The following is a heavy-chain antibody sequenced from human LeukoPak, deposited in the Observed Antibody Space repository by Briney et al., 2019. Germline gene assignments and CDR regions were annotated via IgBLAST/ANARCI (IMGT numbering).Heavy chain of an antibody. J-gene: IGHJ4*02. V-gene: IGHV3-21*01. Sequence: GGSLRLSCAASGFSFSDYSMNWVRQAPGKGLEWVSSITIGSSIIYYADSVKGRFTISRDNAKNSLFLQMNSLRAEDTAVYYCARDLSDDYSLDYWGQGTLVSVSS. D-gene: IGHD3-16*01. CDR2: ITIGSSII. CDR1: GFSFSDYS. CDR3: ARDLSDDYSLDY.